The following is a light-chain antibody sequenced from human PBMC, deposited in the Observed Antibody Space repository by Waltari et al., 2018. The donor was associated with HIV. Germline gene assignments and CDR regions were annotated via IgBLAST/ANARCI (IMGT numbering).Light chain of an antibody. Sequence: QSALTQPRSVSGSPGQSVTISCTGASSDVGGYDYVSWYQHHPGKDPKLIIYHVTKRPSGGPVRFPGSKAGKPASLTISGLQAEDEADYYCCSYAGDSSYVFGTGTEVTV. CDR1: SSDVGGYDY. V-gene: IGLV2-11*01. CDR3: CSYAGDSSYV. J-gene: IGLJ1*01. CDR2: HVT.